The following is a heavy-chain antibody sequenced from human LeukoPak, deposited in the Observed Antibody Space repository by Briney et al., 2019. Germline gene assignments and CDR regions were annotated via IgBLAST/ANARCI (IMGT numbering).Heavy chain of an antibody. D-gene: IGHD2-2*01. V-gene: IGHV1-18*01. CDR1: GYTFTSYG. CDR3: ARWRRGRIFSSTSCYQGDY. J-gene: IGHJ4*02. Sequence: ASVKVPCKVSGYTFTSYGISWVRQAPGQGLEWMGWISAYNGNTNYAQKLQGRVTMTTDTSTSTAYMELRSLRSDDTAVYYCARWRRGRIFSSTSCYQGDYWGQGTLVTVSS. CDR2: ISAYNGNT.